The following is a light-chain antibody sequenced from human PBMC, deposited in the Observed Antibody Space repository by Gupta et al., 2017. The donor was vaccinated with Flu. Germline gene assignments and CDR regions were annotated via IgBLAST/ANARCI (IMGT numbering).Light chain of an antibody. CDR3: QQANSFPPT. Sequence: DIQMTQSPSFVSASVGDRVTITCRASRAISSWLAWYQQKPGKAPKLLIYAASSLQTGVPSRFIGSGSGTDFTLTISSRQPEEFATYYCQQANSFPPTFGQGTXVEIK. J-gene: IGKJ1*01. V-gene: IGKV1-12*01. CDR1: RAISSW. CDR2: AAS.